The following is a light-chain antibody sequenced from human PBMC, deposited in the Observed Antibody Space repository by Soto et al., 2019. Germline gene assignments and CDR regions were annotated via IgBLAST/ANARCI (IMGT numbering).Light chain of an antibody. V-gene: IGKV1-27*01. CDR2: AAS. CDR3: QRYHSALLT. CDR1: QDIRNY. Sequence: DIQMTQSPSSLSASVGDRVTMTCRASQDIRNYVAWYQQKPGEVPKLLIYAASTLQSGVPARFSGGGFGTDFTLTISSLRPEDVATYYCQRYHSALLTFGHGPKVALK. J-gene: IGKJ3*01.